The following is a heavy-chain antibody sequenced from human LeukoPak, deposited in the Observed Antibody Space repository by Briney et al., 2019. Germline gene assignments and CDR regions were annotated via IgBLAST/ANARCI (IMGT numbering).Heavy chain of an antibody. CDR1: GHTFTSYD. Sequence: ASVKVSCKASGHTFTSYDINWVRQATGHGLEGMGWMNPNSGNTAYAQKLQGRVTMTRNTSISTAYMELSSLRSEDTAVYYCAREDYYDSGSFDPWGQGTLVTVSS. CDR3: AREDYYDSGSFDP. V-gene: IGHV1-8*02. J-gene: IGHJ5*02. D-gene: IGHD3-22*01. CDR2: MNPNSGNT.